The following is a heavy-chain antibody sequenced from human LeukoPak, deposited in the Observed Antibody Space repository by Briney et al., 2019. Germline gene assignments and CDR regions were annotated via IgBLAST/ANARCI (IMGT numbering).Heavy chain of an antibody. Sequence: SSETLSLTCTVSGGSISSYYWSWIRQPAGKGLEWIGRIYTSGSTNYNASLKSRVSMSVDTSKNQFSLKLSSVTAADTAVFYCARENSGSYREFDYWGQETLVTVSS. J-gene: IGHJ4*02. CDR2: IYTSGST. V-gene: IGHV4-4*07. CDR3: ARENSGSYREFDY. D-gene: IGHD1-26*01. CDR1: GGSISSYY.